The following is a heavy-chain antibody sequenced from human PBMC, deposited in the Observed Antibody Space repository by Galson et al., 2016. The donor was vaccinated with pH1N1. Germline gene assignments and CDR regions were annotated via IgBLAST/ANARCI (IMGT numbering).Heavy chain of an antibody. CDR2: TSWSTGMK. J-gene: IGHJ5*02. Sequence: SLRLSCAGSGFSFNDYAMHWVRQPPGKGLEWITGTSWSTGMKGYAGSVKGRFTISRDNARNSLYLEMNSLRPEDTAFYYCAKDLGPFGSGSLAHWGQGILVTVSS. V-gene: IGHV3-9*01. CDR1: GFSFNDYA. CDR3: AKDLGPFGSGSLAH. D-gene: IGHD3-10*01.